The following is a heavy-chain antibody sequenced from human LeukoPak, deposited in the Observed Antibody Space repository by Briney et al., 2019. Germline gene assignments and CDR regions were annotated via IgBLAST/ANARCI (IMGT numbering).Heavy chain of an antibody. CDR3: ATLGRAGGDFDY. D-gene: IGHD1-26*01. CDR1: GGTFSSYA. J-gene: IGHJ4*02. CDR2: IIPMFDTA. Sequence: GASVKVSCKASGGTFSSYAISWVRQAPGQGLEWMGGIIPMFDTANYAQKFQDRVTINADKSTSTAYMELSSLRSEDTAVYYCATLGRAGGDFDYWGQGTLVTVSS. V-gene: IGHV1-69*06.